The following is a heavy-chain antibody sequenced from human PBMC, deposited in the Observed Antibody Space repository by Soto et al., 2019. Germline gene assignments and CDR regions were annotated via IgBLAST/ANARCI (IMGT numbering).Heavy chain of an antibody. CDR2: INAGNGNT. CDR3: ARTPVTTYYYYYGMDV. D-gene: IGHD4-17*01. J-gene: IGHJ6*02. V-gene: IGHV1-3*01. Sequence: QVQLVQSGAEVKKPGASVKVSCKASGYTFTSYAMHWVRQAPGQRLEWMGWINAGNGNTKYSQKFQGRVTITRDTSASTAYLELSSLRSEDTAVYYCARTPVTTYYYYYGMDVWGQGTTVTVSS. CDR1: GYTFTSYA.